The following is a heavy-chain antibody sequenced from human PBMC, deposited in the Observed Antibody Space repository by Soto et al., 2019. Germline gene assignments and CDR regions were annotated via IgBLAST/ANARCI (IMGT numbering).Heavy chain of an antibody. D-gene: IGHD3-22*01. CDR3: ARDSAYYFDSSGYLCC. J-gene: IGHJ1*01. CDR2: ISAYNGNT. CDR1: GYTFTSYG. Sequence: ASVKVSCKASGYTFTSYGISWVRQAPGQGLEWMGWISAYNGNTNYAQELQGRVTMTTDTSTSTAYMELRSLRSDDTAVYYCARDSAYYFDSSGYLCCWGEVTLVNVSS. V-gene: IGHV1-18*01.